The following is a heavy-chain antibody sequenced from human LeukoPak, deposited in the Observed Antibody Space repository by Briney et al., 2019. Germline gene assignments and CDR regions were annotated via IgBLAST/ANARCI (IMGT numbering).Heavy chain of an antibody. CDR3: ARGKDGSGSFDY. Sequence: GGSLRLSCAASGFTFSSYDMHWVRRATGKGLEWVSAIGTAGDTYYPGSVKGRFTISRENAKNSLYLQMNSLRAGDTAVYYCARGKDGSGSFDYWGQGTLVTVSS. V-gene: IGHV3-13*01. D-gene: IGHD3-10*01. CDR2: IGTAGDT. J-gene: IGHJ4*02. CDR1: GFTFSSYD.